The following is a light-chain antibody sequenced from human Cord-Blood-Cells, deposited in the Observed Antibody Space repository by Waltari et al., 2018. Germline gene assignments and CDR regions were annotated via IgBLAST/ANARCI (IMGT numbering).Light chain of an antibody. Sequence: EIVMPQSPATLSVSPRERAPLSCRARQSVSSNLAWYQQKPGQAPRLPIYGAATRATGIPARFSGSGSGREFTLTISSLQLEDFAVYYCQQYNNWPPWTVGQGTKGEIK. J-gene: IGKJ1*01. V-gene: IGKV3-15*01. CDR2: GAA. CDR1: QSVSSN. CDR3: QQYNNWPPWT.